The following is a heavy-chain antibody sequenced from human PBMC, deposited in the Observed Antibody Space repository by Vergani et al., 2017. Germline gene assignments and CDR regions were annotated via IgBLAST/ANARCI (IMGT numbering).Heavy chain of an antibody. V-gene: IGHV5-51*03. CDR2: IYPSDSDT. J-gene: IGHJ4*02. Sequence: EVELVQSGPEMRKPGESLNISCKGSEYSFCNYWIVWVRQLPGKGLEWIGIIYPSDSDTRYRPSFQGQFTLSADKSISTAFLQWYSLKASDTALYYCAISLAISGSYFNDYWGQGTLVTVSS. CDR1: EYSFCNYW. D-gene: IGHD1-26*01. CDR3: AISLAISGSYFNDY.